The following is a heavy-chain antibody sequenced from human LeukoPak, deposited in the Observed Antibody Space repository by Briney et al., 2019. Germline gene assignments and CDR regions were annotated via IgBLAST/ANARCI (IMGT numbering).Heavy chain of an antibody. CDR3: AGDLYDSSGYAL. D-gene: IGHD3-22*01. Sequence: SVKVSCKASGYTFTSYYIHWVRQAPGQGLEWMGGIIPIFGTANYAQKFQGRVTITADESTSTAYMELSSLRSEDTAVYYCAGDLYDSSGYALWGQGTLVTVSS. V-gene: IGHV1-69*13. CDR2: IIPIFGTA. CDR1: GYTFTSYY. J-gene: IGHJ4*02.